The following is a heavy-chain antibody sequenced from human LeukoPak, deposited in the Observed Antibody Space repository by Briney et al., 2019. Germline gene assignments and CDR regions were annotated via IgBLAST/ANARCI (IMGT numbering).Heavy chain of an antibody. D-gene: IGHD3-3*01. CDR1: GGSLSGYY. CDR3: ARGRFLGAFDI. J-gene: IGHJ3*02. V-gene: IGHV4-59*01. Sequence: SETLSLTCAVYGGSLSGYYWSWIRQPPGKGLEWIGYIYYSGSTKYKPSLKSRVTISVDTSKNQFSLKLSSVTAADTAVYYCARGRFLGAFDIWGQGTMVTVSS. CDR2: IYYSGST.